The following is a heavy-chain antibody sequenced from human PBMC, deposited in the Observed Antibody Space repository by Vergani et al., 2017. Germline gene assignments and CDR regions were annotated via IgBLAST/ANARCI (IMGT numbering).Heavy chain of an antibody. V-gene: IGHV3-23*01. CDR3: AKDQMVGRFLEWLLPAYYYYGMDV. CDR2: ISGSGGST. D-gene: IGHD3-3*01. Sequence: EVQLLESGGGLVQPGGSLRLSCAASGFTFSSYAMSWVRQAPGKGLEWVSAISGSGGSTYYADSVKGRFTISRDNSKNTLYLQMNSLRAEDTAVYYCAKDQMVGRFLEWLLPAYYYYGMDVWGQGTTVTVSS. CDR1: GFTFSSYA. J-gene: IGHJ6*02.